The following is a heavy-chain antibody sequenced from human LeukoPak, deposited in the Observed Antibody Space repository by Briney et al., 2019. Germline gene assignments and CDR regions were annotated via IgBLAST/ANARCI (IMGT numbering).Heavy chain of an antibody. CDR3: ESERYSYGLNDDY. CDR2: INPNSGGT. D-gene: IGHD5-18*01. Sequence: GASVKVSCKASGYTFTGYYMHWVRPAPGQGLEWMGWINPNSGGTNYAQKFQGRVTMTRDTSISTAYMELSRLRSDDTAVYYCESERYSYGLNDDYWGQGTLVTVSS. J-gene: IGHJ4*02. V-gene: IGHV1-2*02. CDR1: GYTFTGYY.